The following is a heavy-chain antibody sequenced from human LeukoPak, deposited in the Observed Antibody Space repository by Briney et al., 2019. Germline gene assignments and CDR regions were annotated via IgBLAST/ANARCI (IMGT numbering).Heavy chain of an antibody. CDR3: AKDPYSWRFWDDYFDY. D-gene: IGHD3/OR15-3a*01. J-gene: IGHJ4*02. CDR2: ISGSGGST. Sequence: PGGSLRLSCAASGFTFSSYAMSWVRQAPGKGLEWVSAISGSGGSTYYAGSVKGRFTISRDNSKNTLYLQMNSLRAEDTAVYYCAKDPYSWRFWDDYFDYWGQGTLVTVSS. V-gene: IGHV3-23*01. CDR1: GFTFSSYA.